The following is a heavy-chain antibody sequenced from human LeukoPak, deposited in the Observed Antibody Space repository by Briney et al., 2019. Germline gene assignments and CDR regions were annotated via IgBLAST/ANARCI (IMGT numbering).Heavy chain of an antibody. CDR1: GGSISSGGYS. CDR2: IYHSGST. J-gene: IGHJ6*02. CDR3: ARDIGHSSGVLDGMDV. D-gene: IGHD6-19*01. Sequence: SETLSLTCAVSGGSISSGGYSWSWIRQPPGKGLEWIGYIYHSGSTYYNPSLKSRVTISVDTSKNQFSLKLSSVTAADTAVYYCARDIGHSSGVLDGMDVWGQGTTVTVSS. V-gene: IGHV4-30-2*01.